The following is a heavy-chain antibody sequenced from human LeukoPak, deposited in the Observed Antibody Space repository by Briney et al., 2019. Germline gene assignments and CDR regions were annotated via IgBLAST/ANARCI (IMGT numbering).Heavy chain of an antibody. D-gene: IGHD2-21*01. J-gene: IGHJ3*02. CDR2: FDPEDGET. CDR1: GYTLTELS. Sequence: ASVKVSCKVSGYTLTELSMHWVRQAPGKGLEWMGGFDPEDGETIYAQKFQGRVTMTRNTSISTAYMELSSLRSEDTAVYYCARVRRGDSTVGAFDIWGQGTMVTVSS. CDR3: ARVRRGDSTVGAFDI. V-gene: IGHV1-24*01.